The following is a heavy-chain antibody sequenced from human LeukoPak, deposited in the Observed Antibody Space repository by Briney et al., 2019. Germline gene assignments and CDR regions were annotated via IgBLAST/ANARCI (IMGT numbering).Heavy chain of an antibody. V-gene: IGHV3-30*02. J-gene: IGHJ4*02. CDR1: GFTFSSYG. CDR2: IRYDGSNK. CDR3: AKDYSGSGSYYNEPRLFDY. D-gene: IGHD3-10*01. Sequence: GGSLRLSCAASGFTFSSYGMHWVGQAPGKGLEWVAFIRYDGSNKYYADSVKGRFTISRDNSKNTLYLQMNSLRAEDTAVYYCAKDYSGSGSYYNEPRLFDYWGQGTLVTVSS.